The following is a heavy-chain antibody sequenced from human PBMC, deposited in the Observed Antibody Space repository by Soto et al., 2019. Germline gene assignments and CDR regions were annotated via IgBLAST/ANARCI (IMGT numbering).Heavy chain of an antibody. J-gene: IGHJ4*02. CDR2: IIGSGTAT. D-gene: IGHD5-18*01. CDR1: GFTFSRYG. Sequence: EVLLLESGGGLVQPGGSLRFSCAASGFTFSRYGMSWVHQAPGKGLEWVSGIIGSGTATYYADSVKGRFTISRDNSTNTLYLQMNSLRAEDTVIYYCAKDQGDTAMLNVDYWGQASLVTVSS. V-gene: IGHV3-23*01. CDR3: AKDQGDTAMLNVDY.